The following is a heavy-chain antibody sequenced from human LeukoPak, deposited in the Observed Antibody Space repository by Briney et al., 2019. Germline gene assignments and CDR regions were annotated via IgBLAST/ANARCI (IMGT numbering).Heavy chain of an antibody. CDR1: GXTFTGYY. CDR3: APGPYGDFIDY. J-gene: IGHJ4*02. V-gene: IGHV1-2*02. D-gene: IGHD4-17*01. Sequence: ASVKVSCKASGXTFTGYYXXXVRQAPXXXXXWMGWINPNSGGTNYAQKFQGRVTMTRDTSISTAYMELSRLRSDDTAVYYCAPGPYGDFIDYWGQGTLVTVSS. CDR2: INPNSGGT.